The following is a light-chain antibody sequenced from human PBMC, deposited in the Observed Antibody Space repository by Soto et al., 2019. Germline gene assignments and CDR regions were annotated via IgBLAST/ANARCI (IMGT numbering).Light chain of an antibody. V-gene: IGKV1-39*01. CDR3: QQSYNTPLT. CDR1: QNISTN. CDR2: AAS. J-gene: IGKJ4*01. Sequence: DIHINQSPSSLSASLGDRVTITCRTSQNISTNLNWYQQKPGKAPNLLIYAASTLQSGVPSRFSGRGSGTDFTLTVSSLQPEDFATYYCQQSYNTPLTFGGGTKVEIK.